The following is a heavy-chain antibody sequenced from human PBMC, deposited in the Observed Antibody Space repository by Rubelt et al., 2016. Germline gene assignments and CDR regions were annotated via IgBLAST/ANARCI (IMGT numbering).Heavy chain of an antibody. D-gene: IGHD6-6*01. CDR1: GGSISSYY. CDR2: IYFSGST. J-gene: IGHJ4*02. Sequence: QVQLQESGPGLVKPSETLSLTCTVSGGSISSYYWSWIRQPPGKGLECIGYIYFSGSTNYNPSLESRVTISVDTAKNQFSLKLSSVTAADTAVYYCARLSSSSGIDYWGQGTLVTVSS. CDR3: ARLSSSSGIDY. V-gene: IGHV4-59*08.